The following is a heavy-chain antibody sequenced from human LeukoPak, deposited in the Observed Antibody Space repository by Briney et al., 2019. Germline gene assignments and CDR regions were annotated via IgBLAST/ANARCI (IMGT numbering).Heavy chain of an antibody. CDR1: GFTVSSNY. D-gene: IGHD2-15*01. CDR3: TSCSNYYYYYMDV. V-gene: IGHV3-53*01. J-gene: IGHJ6*03. Sequence: GGSLRLSCAASGFTVSSNYMSWVRQAPGKGLEWVSVIYSGGSTYYADSVKGRFTISRDNSKNTLYLQMNSLRAEDTAVYYCTSCSNYYYYYMDVWGKGTTVTVPS. CDR2: IYSGGST.